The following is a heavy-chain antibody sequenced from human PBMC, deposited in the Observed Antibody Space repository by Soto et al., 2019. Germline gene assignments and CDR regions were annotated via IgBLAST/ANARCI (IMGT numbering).Heavy chain of an antibody. CDR1: GDSVSSNSAA. J-gene: IGHJ4*02. CDR2: TYYRSKWYH. CDR3: TRAAPAYYFEY. Sequence: PSQTLSLTCVISGDSVSSNSAAWNWIRQYPSGGLEWLGKTYYRSKWYHDYSISVRSRITINPDTSKNQFSLQLISVTPDDTAVYYCTRAAPAYYFEYWGQGTLVTAPQ. V-gene: IGHV6-1*01.